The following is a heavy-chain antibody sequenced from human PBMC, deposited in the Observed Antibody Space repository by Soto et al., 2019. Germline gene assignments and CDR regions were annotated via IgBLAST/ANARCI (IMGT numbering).Heavy chain of an antibody. CDR1: TGSMRTYY. D-gene: IGHD4-17*01. CDR2: ISHTGRT. CDR3: ARDDTTGLFDF. Sequence: SETPSLTCSVSTGSMRTYYWTWIRQSPGKGLEWIGQISHTGRTKYNPSLESRVTISVDTSRKKFSLKLTSVTAADTALYYCARDDTTGLFDFWGQGTLVTVSS. V-gene: IGHV4-59*01. J-gene: IGHJ4*02.